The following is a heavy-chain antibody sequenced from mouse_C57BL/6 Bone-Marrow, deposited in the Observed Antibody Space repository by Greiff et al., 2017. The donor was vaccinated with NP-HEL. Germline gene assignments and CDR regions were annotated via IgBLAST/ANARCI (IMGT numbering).Heavy chain of an antibody. CDR1: GYTFTSYW. CDR3: AIYYDYDDWYFDV. CDR2: IHPNSGST. Sequence: QVQLQQPGAELVKPGASVKLSCKASGYTFTSYWMHWVKQRPGQGLEWIGMIHPNSGSTNYNENFKSKATLTVDKSSSTAYMQLSSLTSEDSAVYYCAIYYDYDDWYFDVWGTGTTVTVSS. V-gene: IGHV1-64*01. J-gene: IGHJ1*03. D-gene: IGHD2-4*01.